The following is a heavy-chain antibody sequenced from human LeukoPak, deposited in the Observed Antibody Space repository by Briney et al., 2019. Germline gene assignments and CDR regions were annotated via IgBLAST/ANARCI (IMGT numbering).Heavy chain of an antibody. D-gene: IGHD6-19*01. CDR2: ITSSSSYT. Sequence: KPGGSLRLSCAASGFTFSDYYMSWIRQAPGKGLEWVSYITSSSSYTNYADSVKGRFTISRDNSKNTVFLQMNSLRAEDTAVYFCAKELSSGLPENWGQGTLVTVSS. J-gene: IGHJ4*02. CDR1: GFTFSDYY. CDR3: AKELSSGLPEN. V-gene: IGHV3-11*06.